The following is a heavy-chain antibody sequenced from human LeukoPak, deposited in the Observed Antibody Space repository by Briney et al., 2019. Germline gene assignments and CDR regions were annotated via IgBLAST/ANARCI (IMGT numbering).Heavy chain of an antibody. D-gene: IGHD6-19*01. J-gene: IGHJ4*02. CDR1: GFTFSSYS. V-gene: IGHV3-21*01. CDR3: ARTSTGWSLDY. Sequence: PGGSLRLSCAVSGFTFSSYSVNWVRQAPGKGLEWVSSISSSSSYIYYADSLKGRFTISRDNPKNSLYLQMNSLRAEDTAVYYCARTSTGWSLDYWGQGTLVTVPS. CDR2: ISSSSSYI.